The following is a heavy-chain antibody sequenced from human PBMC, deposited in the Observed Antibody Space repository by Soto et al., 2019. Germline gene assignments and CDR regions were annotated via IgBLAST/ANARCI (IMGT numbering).Heavy chain of an antibody. CDR1: GFTFSSCV. CDR3: AKGLMNGRWYASD. J-gene: IGHJ1*01. D-gene: IGHD6-13*01. V-gene: IGHV3-23*01. CDR2: ITDSGTGT. Sequence: EVHLLESGGGLVQPGESLRLSCGASGFTFSSCVMSWVRQAPGKGLEWVSCITDSGTGTYYAASVKGRFTITRDTSKNKMYLQMNNLRAEATGVSYCAKGLMNGRWYASDWGKGTLVTVSA.